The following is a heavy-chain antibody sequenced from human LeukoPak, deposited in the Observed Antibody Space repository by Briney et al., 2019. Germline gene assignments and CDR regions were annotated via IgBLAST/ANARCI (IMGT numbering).Heavy chain of an antibody. Sequence: SETLSLTCTVSGGSISNYYWSWIRQPAGKGLEWIGRISASGNTNYNPSLKSRVTMSVDTSKNQFSLKLSSVTAADTAVYYCARGGASGSHLHWFDPWGQGTLVTVSS. CDR3: ARGGASGSHLHWFDP. CDR2: ISASGNT. V-gene: IGHV4-4*07. D-gene: IGHD3-10*01. CDR1: GGSISNYY. J-gene: IGHJ5*02.